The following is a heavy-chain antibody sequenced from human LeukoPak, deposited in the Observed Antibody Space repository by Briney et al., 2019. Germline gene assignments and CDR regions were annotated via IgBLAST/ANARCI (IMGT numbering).Heavy chain of an antibody. Sequence: GGSLSHSCASSGFTRSSSLMYWVRQAPGKGLVWVSRINSDESITTYADSVKGRFTVSRDNAKNTLYLQMNSLRAEDTAVYYCARGLVPGFLVNWGRETPVTVSS. V-gene: IGHV3-74*01. CDR2: INSDESIT. J-gene: IGHJ4*02. CDR3: ARGLVPGFLVN. D-gene: IGHD3-3*01. CDR1: GFTRSSSL.